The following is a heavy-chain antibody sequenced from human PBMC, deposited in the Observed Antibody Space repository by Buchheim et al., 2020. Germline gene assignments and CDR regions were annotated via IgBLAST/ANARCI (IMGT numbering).Heavy chain of an antibody. CDR2: ISGSGGST. Sequence: EVQLLESGGGLVQPGGSLRLSCAASGFTFSSYAMSWVRQAPGKGLEWVSAISGSGGSTYYADSVKGRFTISRDNSKNTLYLQMNSLRAEDTAVYYCAKFGAARLFWSGYDTGDDAFDIWGQGT. D-gene: IGHD3-3*01. J-gene: IGHJ3*02. CDR1: GFTFSSYA. V-gene: IGHV3-23*01. CDR3: AKFGAARLFWSGYDTGDDAFDI.